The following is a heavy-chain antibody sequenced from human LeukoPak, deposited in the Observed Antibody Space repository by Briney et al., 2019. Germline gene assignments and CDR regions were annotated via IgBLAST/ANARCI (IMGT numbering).Heavy chain of an antibody. D-gene: IGHD3-9*01. CDR1: GFTFSSYA. J-gene: IGHJ4*02. CDR2: ISGSGGST. CDR3: AKVPYYDILTGYCDY. Sequence: QTGGSLRLSCAASGFTFSSYAMSWVRQAPGKGLEWVSAISGSGGSTYYADSVKGRFTISRDNSKNTLYLQMNSLRAEDTAVYYCAKVPYYDILTGYCDYWGQGTLVTVSS. V-gene: IGHV3-23*01.